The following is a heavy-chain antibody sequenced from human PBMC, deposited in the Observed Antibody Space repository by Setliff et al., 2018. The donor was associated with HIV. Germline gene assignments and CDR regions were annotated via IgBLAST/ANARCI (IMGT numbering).Heavy chain of an antibody. V-gene: IGHV1-46*01. Sequence: GASVKVSCKASGYTFTSYPMHWVRQAPGQGLEWMGVINTSGGSAGYAEKFRGRVTMTRDTSTSTVYMDLRNLGSEDTAVYYCARNQGDSSGWYAGDYWGHGTLVTVSS. CDR1: GYTFTSYP. J-gene: IGHJ4*01. CDR3: ARNQGDSSGWYAGDY. D-gene: IGHD6-19*01. CDR2: INTSGGSA.